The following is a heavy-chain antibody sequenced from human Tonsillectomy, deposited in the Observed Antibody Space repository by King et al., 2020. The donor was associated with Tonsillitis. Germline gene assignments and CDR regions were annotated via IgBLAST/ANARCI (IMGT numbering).Heavy chain of an antibody. CDR2: IYPGDSDT. V-gene: IGHV5-51*01. J-gene: IGHJ1*01. CDR1: GYNFTSYC. CDR3: ARHGDSSGYYL. Sequence: QLVQSGAEVKKPGESLKISCKGSGYNFTSYCIACVRQMPGKGLEWMVIIYPGDSDTRYSPSFQGQVTISADKSISTAYLQWSSLKASDTAVYYCARHGDSSGYYLWGQGTLVTVSS. D-gene: IGHD3-22*01.